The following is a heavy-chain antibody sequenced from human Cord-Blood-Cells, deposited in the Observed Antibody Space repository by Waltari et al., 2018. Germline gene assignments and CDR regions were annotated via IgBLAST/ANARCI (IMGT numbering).Heavy chain of an antibody. CDR1: GYTPTELS. CDR2: FDPKDGET. V-gene: IGHV1-24*01. Sequence: QVQLVQSGAEVKQPGASVKVSGQVSGYTPTELSMHWVRQAPGKGLEWMGGFDPKDGETIYAQKFQGRVTMTEDTSTDTAYMELSSLRSEDTAVYYCATVAARDAFDIWGQGTMVTVSS. D-gene: IGHD6-6*01. J-gene: IGHJ3*02. CDR3: ATVAARDAFDI.